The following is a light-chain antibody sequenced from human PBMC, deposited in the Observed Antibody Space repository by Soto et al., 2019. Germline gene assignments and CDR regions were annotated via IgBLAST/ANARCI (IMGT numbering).Light chain of an antibody. CDR3: QQYIRYPLT. Sequence: DIQMTQSPSTLSASVGDRVTITCRARQSISSWLAWYQQKPEKAPNLLIYKASSLESGVPSRFSATGSGTEFTLTISTLQPDDFATYYCQQYIRYPLTFGQGTRLEI. CDR2: KAS. CDR1: QSISSW. J-gene: IGKJ5*01. V-gene: IGKV1-5*03.